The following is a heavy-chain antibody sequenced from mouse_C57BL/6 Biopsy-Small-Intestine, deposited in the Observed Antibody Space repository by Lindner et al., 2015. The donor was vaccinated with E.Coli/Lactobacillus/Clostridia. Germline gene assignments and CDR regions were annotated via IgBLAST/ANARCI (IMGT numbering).Heavy chain of an antibody. J-gene: IGHJ2*01. CDR2: INPYNGGI. Sequence: VQLQESGPVLVKPGASVKMSCKASGYTFTDYYMNWVKQSHGESLEWIGVINPYNGGINYNQKFKGKATLTVDKSSSTAYMELNSLTSEDSAVYYCARNDGYYVYFDYWGQGTTLTVSS. CDR1: GYTFTDYY. V-gene: IGHV1-19*01. CDR3: ARNDGYYVYFDY. D-gene: IGHD2-3*01.